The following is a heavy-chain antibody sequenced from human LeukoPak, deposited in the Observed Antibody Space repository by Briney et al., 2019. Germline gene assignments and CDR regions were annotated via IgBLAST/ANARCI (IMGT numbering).Heavy chain of an antibody. CDR2: ISAYNGNT. Sequence: ASVKVSCKASGYTFTSYGISWVRQAPGQGLEWMGWISAYNGNTNYAQKLQGRVTMTTDTSTSTAYMELRSLRSDDTAVYYCASRPNRIVGATTPFDYWGQGTLVTVSS. D-gene: IGHD1-26*01. V-gene: IGHV1-18*01. J-gene: IGHJ4*02. CDR3: ASRPNRIVGATTPFDY. CDR1: GYTFTSYG.